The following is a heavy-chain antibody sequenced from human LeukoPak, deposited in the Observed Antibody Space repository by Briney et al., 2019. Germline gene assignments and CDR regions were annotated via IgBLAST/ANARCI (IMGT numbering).Heavy chain of an antibody. V-gene: IGHV1-46*01. CDR1: GYTITSYY. Sequence: ASVKVSCKASGYTITSYYMHWVRQAPGQGLEWMGIINPSGGSTSYAQKFQGRVTMTRDTSTSTVYMELSSLRSEDTAVYYCARGLWPVYVVVTAIGYFDYWGQGTLVTVSS. D-gene: IGHD2-21*02. J-gene: IGHJ4*02. CDR3: ARGLWPVYVVVTAIGYFDY. CDR2: INPSGGST.